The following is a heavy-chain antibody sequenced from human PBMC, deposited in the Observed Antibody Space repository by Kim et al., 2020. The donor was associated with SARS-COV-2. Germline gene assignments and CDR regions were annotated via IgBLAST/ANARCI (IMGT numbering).Heavy chain of an antibody. J-gene: IGHJ6*02. Sequence: GGSLRLSCAASGFTFSSYDMHWVRQATGKGLEWVSAIGTAGDTYYPGSVKGRFTISRENAKNSLYLQMNSLRAGDTAVYYCARGVGQQLLYYYYGMDVWGQGTTVTVSS. CDR1: GFTFSSYD. D-gene: IGHD6-13*01. V-gene: IGHV3-13*01. CDR2: IGTAGDT. CDR3: ARGVGQQLLYYYYGMDV.